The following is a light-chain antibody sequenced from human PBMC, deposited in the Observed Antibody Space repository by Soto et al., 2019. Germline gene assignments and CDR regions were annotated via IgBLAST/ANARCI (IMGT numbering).Light chain of an antibody. V-gene: IGLV2-23*02. CDR1: SNDIGGHNH. CDR2: EVT. Sequence: QSALTQPASVSGSPGQSITISCAGTSNDIGGHNHVSWYQQHPGNSPKLIIYEVTGRPSGVSNRFSASKSGTTASLTISGLQAEDEADYYCFSYAGIITWVCGGGTKVTVL. CDR3: FSYAGIITWV. J-gene: IGLJ3*02.